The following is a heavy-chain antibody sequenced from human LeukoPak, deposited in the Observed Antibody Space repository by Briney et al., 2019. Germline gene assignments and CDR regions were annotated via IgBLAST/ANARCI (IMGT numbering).Heavy chain of an antibody. D-gene: IGHD2-15*01. V-gene: IGHV3-21*04. CDR3: AKGAAAHYYYYMDV. CDR2: ISSSSSYI. Sequence: PGGSLRLSCAASGFTFSSYSMNWVRQAPGKGLEWVSSISSSSSYIYYADSVKGRFTISRDNAKNSLYLQMNSLRAEDMALHYCAKGAAAHYYYYMDVWGKGTTVTVSS. J-gene: IGHJ6*03. CDR1: GFTFSSYS.